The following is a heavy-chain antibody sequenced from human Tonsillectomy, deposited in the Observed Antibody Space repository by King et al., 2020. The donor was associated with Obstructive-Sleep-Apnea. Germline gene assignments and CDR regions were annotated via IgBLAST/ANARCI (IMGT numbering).Heavy chain of an antibody. J-gene: IGHJ6*02. CDR1: GFSISSDYY. CDR2: IYHSGGT. CDR3: ARANSNTWNYYFYYGMDV. Sequence: QLQESGPGLVKPSETLSLTCTVSGFSISSDYYWGWIRQPPGKGLEGIGCIYHSGGTYYNPSLTSRVTISVDTPKNQFSLRLSSVTATDTAVYFCARANSNTWNYYFYYGMDVWGQGTTVTVSS. D-gene: IGHD6-13*01. V-gene: IGHV4-38-2*02.